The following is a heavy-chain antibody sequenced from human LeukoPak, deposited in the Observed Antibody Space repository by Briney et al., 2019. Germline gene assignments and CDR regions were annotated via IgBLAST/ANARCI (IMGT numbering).Heavy chain of an antibody. CDR2: ISSTGGNS. V-gene: IGHV3-23*01. J-gene: IGHJ3*01. CDR1: GFTFSGSA. Sequence: QSGGSLRLSCAAFGFTFSGSAMSWVRQALGKGLDWVSLISSTGGNSYYADSVKGRVTISRDNSKDTLYLQMDSLRAEDTAIYSCARDIKLSTWGLGTKVTVSS. CDR3: ARDIKLST. D-gene: IGHD3-16*02.